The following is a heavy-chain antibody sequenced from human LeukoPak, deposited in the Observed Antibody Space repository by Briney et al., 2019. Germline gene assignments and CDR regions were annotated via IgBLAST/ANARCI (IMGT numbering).Heavy chain of an antibody. Sequence: GGSLRLSCAASGFTFSGHWMSWVRQAPGKGLEWVANINQGGSDKYYVDSVKGRFTISRDNANNLLYLQMNRLRGEDTAVYYCTRDRSRAEDDWGQGTLVTVSS. CDR2: INQGGSDK. CDR1: GFTFSGHW. J-gene: IGHJ4*02. V-gene: IGHV3-7*01. D-gene: IGHD1-14*01. CDR3: TRDRSRAEDD.